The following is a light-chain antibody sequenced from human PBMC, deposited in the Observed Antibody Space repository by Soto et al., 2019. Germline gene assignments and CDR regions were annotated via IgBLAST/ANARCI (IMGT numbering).Light chain of an antibody. V-gene: IGKV1-8*01. Sequence: AIRMTQSPSSLSASTGDRVTITCRASQGISSYLACYQQKPGKAPKLLIYAASTLQSGVPSRFSGSGSGTDFTLTISCLQSEDFATYYCQQYYSYPYTFGQGTKVDIK. CDR1: QGISSY. CDR3: QQYYSYPYT. J-gene: IGKJ2*01. CDR2: AAS.